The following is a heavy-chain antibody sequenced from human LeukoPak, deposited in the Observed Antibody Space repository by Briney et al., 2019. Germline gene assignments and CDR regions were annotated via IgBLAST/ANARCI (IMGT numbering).Heavy chain of an antibody. CDR1: EYTFTGYY. V-gene: IGHV1-2*02. D-gene: IGHD3-3*01. CDR2: INPKSCGT. J-gene: IGHJ5*02. Sequence: GASVKVSCKASEYTFTGYYMHWVRQAPGQGLERMGWINPKSCGTNYAQQVQGRVTMTRDTSISTAYMGMSRLRSDDTAVYYCARDSGYDFWSGYGANWFDPWGQGTLVTVSS. CDR3: ARDSGYDFWSGYGANWFDP.